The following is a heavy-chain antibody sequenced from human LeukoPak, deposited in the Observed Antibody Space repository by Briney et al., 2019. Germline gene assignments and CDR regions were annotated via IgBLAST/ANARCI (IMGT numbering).Heavy chain of an antibody. CDR3: TTDQETAMAQPFHY. J-gene: IGHJ4*02. D-gene: IGHD5-18*01. Sequence: GGSLRLSCAASGFTFSGSAMHWVRQASGKGLEWVGRIRSKANSYATAYAASVKGRFTISRDDSKNTAYLQMNSLKTEDTAVYYCTTDQETAMAQPFHYWGQGTLVTVSS. CDR1: GFTFSGSA. CDR2: IRSKANSYAT. V-gene: IGHV3-73*01.